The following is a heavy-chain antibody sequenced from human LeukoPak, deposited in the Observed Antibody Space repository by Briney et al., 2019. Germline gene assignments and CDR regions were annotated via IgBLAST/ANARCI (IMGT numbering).Heavy chain of an antibody. CDR1: GFTFDDYG. CDR3: ARGYCGGGSCYSDEVWFDP. CDR2: INWNGGST. V-gene: IGHV3-20*04. Sequence: GGSLRLSCAASGFTFDDYGMSWVRQAPGKGLEWVSGINWNGGSTGYADSVKGRFTISRDNAKNSLYLQMNSLRAEDTALYYCARGYCGGGSCYSDEVWFDPWGQGTLVTVSS. J-gene: IGHJ5*02. D-gene: IGHD2-15*01.